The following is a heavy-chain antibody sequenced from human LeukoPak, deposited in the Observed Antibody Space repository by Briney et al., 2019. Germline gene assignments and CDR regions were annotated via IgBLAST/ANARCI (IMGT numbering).Heavy chain of an antibody. V-gene: IGHV3-15*01. CDR2: IKSKTDGGTT. D-gene: IGHD7-27*01. J-gene: IGHJ4*02. CDR1: GFTFSNAW. Sequence: PGGSLRLSCEASGFTFSNAWMSWVRQAPGKGLEWVGRIKSKTDGGTTDYAAPVKGRFTISRDDSKHTLYLQVNSLKTEDTALYYCTTGNWGSFSYWGQGTLVSVSS. CDR3: TTGNWGSFSY.